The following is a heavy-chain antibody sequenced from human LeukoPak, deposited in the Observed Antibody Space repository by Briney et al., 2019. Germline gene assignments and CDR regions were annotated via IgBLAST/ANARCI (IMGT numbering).Heavy chain of an antibody. Sequence: PSETLSLTCAVYGGSFSGYYWSWIRQPPGKGLEWIGEINHSGSTNYNPSLKSRVTISVDTSKNQFSLKLSSVTAADTAVYYCARSGGQMAVAGTNYFDYWGQGTLVTVSS. V-gene: IGHV4-34*01. CDR2: INHSGST. CDR3: ARSGGQMAVAGTNYFDY. D-gene: IGHD6-19*01. CDR1: GGSFSGYY. J-gene: IGHJ4*02.